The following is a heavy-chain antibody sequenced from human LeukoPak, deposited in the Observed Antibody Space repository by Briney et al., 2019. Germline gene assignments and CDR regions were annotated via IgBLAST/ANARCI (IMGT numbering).Heavy chain of an antibody. CDR2: ISGSGGST. D-gene: IGHD2-8*01. CDR3: AKPSSKGYCTNGVCFHFDY. CDR1: GFTFSNYA. V-gene: IGHV3-23*01. Sequence: HPGGSLRLSCAASGFTFSNYAMSWVRQAPGKGLEWVSAISGSGGSTYYADSVKGRFTISRDNSKNTLYLQMNSLRAEDTAVYYCAKPSSKGYCTNGVCFHFDYWGQGTLVTVSS. J-gene: IGHJ4*02.